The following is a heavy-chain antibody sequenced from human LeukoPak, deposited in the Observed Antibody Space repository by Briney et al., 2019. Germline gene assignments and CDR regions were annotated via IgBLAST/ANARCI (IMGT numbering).Heavy chain of an antibody. J-gene: IGHJ4*02. CDR3: ARSTRGEMATIRVLDY. CDR2: ISSSSSYI. D-gene: IGHD5-24*01. CDR1: GFTFSSYS. Sequence: GGSLRLSCAASGFTFSSYSMNWVRQAPGKGLEWVSSISSSSSYIYYADSVKGRFTISRDNAKNSLYLQMNSLRAEDTAVYYCARSTRGEMATIRVLDYWGQGTLVTVSS. V-gene: IGHV3-21*01.